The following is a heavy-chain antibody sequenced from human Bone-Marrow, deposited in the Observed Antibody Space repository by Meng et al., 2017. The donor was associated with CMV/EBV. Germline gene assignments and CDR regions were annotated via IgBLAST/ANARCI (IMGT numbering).Heavy chain of an antibody. CDR1: GYTFASNG. Sequence: ASVKVSCKTSGYTFASNGISWVRQAPGQGLEWMGWINAKSGGTNYAQRFQGRVTMTRDTSISTAYMELSRLRSEDTAVYYCARGHPPIFGVVIPFDPWGQGTLVTVSS. V-gene: IGHV1-2*02. D-gene: IGHD3-3*01. CDR3: ARGHPPIFGVVIPFDP. J-gene: IGHJ5*02. CDR2: INAKSGGT.